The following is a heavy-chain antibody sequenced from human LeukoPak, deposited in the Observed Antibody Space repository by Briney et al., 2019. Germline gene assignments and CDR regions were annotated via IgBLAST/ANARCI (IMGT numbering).Heavy chain of an antibody. CDR3: ARDRGITTYYDY. CDR2: IYYSGST. J-gene: IGHJ4*02. D-gene: IGHD3-22*01. V-gene: IGHV4-30-4*01. Sequence: SQTLSLTCTVSGGSISSGDYYWSWIHQPPGKGLEWIGYIYYSGSTYYNPSLKSRVTISVDTSKNQFSLKLSSVTAADTAVYYCARDRGITTYYDYWGQGTLVTVSS. CDR1: GGSISSGDYY.